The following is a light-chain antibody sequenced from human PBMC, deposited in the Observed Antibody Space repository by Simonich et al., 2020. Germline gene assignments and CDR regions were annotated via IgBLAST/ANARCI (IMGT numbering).Light chain of an antibody. Sequence: DVVMNQSPLSLPVTLGQPASISCRSSQSLVHSDGKTYLNWFQQRPGQSPRRLIYKVSNRDSGVPDRFSGSGSCTDFTLKISRVEAEDVGVYYCMQGTHWPLTFGGGTKVEIK. CDR3: MQGTHWPLT. J-gene: IGKJ4*01. CDR1: QSLVHSDGKTY. CDR2: KVS. V-gene: IGKV2-30*02.